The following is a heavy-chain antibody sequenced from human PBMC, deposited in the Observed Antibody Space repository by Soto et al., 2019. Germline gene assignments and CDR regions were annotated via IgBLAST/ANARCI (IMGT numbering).Heavy chain of an antibody. CDR2: INHSGST. CDR3: ARGPYYYYYYYMEV. J-gene: IGHJ6*03. Sequence: SETLSLTCAVYGGSFSGYYWSWIRQPPGKGLEWIGEINHSGSTNYNPSLKSRVTISVDTSKNQFSLKLSSVTAADTAVYYCARGPYYYYYYYMEVWGKGTTVTVSS. CDR1: GGSFSGYY. V-gene: IGHV4-34*01.